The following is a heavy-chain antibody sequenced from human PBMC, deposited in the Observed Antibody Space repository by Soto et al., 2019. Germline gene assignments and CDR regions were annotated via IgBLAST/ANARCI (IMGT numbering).Heavy chain of an antibody. CDR3: AVDGYNSAFDY. J-gene: IGHJ4*02. V-gene: IGHV3-48*04. CDR2: ISSSGSTI. Sequence: PGGSLRLSCAASGFTFTRYSMNWVRQAPGKGLEWVSYISSSGSTIYYADSVKGRFTISRDNAKNSLYLQMNSLRAEDTAVYYCAVDGYNSAFDYWGQGTLVTVSS. CDR1: GFTFTRYS. D-gene: IGHD5-12*01.